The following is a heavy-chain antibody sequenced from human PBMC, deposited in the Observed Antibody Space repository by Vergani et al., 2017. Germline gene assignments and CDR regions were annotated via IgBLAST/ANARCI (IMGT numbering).Heavy chain of an antibody. J-gene: IGHJ4*02. Sequence: QAQLGQSDSEVKKPGDSVTLSCKTSGYTFVNHPITWVRQATGHGLEWMGWISPYNHKTLYSQKVEGRVTMTSDTSSSTVFLELRRLTSDDTAIYYCARSQMATNDFDLWGRGTLVTVSS. CDR1: GYTFVNHP. D-gene: IGHD5-24*01. CDR3: ARSQMATNDFDL. CDR2: ISPYNHKT. V-gene: IGHV1-18*04.